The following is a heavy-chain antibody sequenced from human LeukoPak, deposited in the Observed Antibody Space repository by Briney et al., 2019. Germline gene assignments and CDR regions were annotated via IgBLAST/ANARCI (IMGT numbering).Heavy chain of an antibody. CDR1: DDSAYSSVFY. D-gene: IGHD6-25*01. CDR2: FNHGGNT. V-gene: IGHV4-39*07. CDR3: ARDRRRRDSGDAFDI. Sequence: PSETLSLTCTVADDSAYSSVFYWGWIRQPPGKGLEWIGSFNHGGNTYYNPSLKSRVTMSVDTSKYQFSLKLSSVTAADTAVYYCARDRRRRDSGDAFDIWGQGTMVTVSS. J-gene: IGHJ3*02.